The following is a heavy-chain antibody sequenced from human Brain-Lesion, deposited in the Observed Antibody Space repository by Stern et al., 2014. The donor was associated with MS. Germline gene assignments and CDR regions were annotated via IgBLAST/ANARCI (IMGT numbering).Heavy chain of an antibody. Sequence: VQLVESGAEVKKPGESLRISCKGSGYSFTSYWISWVRQMPGKGLERMGRIDPSDSYTNYSPSFQGHVTIPADKSISTAYLQWSSLKASDTAMYYCARHAIVGAYPDYWGQGTLVTVSS. CDR1: GYSFTSYW. D-gene: IGHD1-26*01. V-gene: IGHV5-10-1*01. CDR2: IDPSDSYT. J-gene: IGHJ4*02. CDR3: ARHAIVGAYPDY.